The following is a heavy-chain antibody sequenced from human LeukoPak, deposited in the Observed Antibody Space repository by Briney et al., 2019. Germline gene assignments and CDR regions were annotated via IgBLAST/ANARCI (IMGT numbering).Heavy chain of an antibody. CDR3: ARLGYDSSRYYSNDAFDI. Sequence: ASVKVSCKASGYTFTGYYTHWVRQAPGQGLEWMGWINPNSGGTNYAQKFQGRVTMTRDMSTSTVYMELSSLRSEDTAVYYCARLGYDSSRYYSNDAFDIWGQGTMVTVSS. V-gene: IGHV1-2*02. CDR1: GYTFTGYY. J-gene: IGHJ3*02. D-gene: IGHD3-22*01. CDR2: INPNSGGT.